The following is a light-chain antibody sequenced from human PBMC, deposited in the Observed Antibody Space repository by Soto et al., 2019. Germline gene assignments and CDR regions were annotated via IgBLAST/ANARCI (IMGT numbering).Light chain of an antibody. CDR1: QDIRDY. V-gene: IGKV1-16*02. CDR3: QQYNSYPPT. CDR2: AAS. Sequence: DIQMTQSPSSLSASVGDRVTISCRASQDIRDYLAWFQQKPGKPPKTLIYAASRLQPGVPSKFSGSGSGTDFTLPISSLQPEDFATYYCQQYNSYPPTCGQGTRLDI. J-gene: IGKJ2*01.